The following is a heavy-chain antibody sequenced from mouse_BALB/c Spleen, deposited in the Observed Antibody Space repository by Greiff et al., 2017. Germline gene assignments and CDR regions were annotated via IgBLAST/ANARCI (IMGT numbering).Heavy chain of an antibody. D-gene: IGHD2-4*01. Sequence: EVQLVESGGGLVEPGGSLKLSCAASGFTFSDYYMYWVRQTPEKRLEWVATISDGGSYTYYPDSVKGRFTISRDNAKNNLYLQMSSLKSEDTAMYYCARDRGYDYGGMDYWGQGTSVTVSS. CDR3: ARDRGYDYGGMDY. J-gene: IGHJ4*01. CDR1: GFTFSDYY. V-gene: IGHV5-4*02. CDR2: ISDGGSYT.